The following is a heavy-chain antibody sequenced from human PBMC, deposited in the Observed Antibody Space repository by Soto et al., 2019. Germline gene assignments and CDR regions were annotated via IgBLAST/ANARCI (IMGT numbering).Heavy chain of an antibody. CDR1: GFTLTNAG. Sequence: EVLLVESGGGLVEPGGSLRLSCAASGFTLTNAGMSWVRQAPGKGLEWVGRIKSRTDGGTTDYAAPVKGRFTISRDDSKNTLFLQMNSPKPGDTAVYYCTTPDICNYLWGTYHHTFYFDYWGQGSLVTVSS. D-gene: IGHD3-16*02. V-gene: IGHV3-15*01. CDR2: IKSRTDGGTT. J-gene: IGHJ4*02. CDR3: TTPDICNYLWGTYHHTFYFDY.